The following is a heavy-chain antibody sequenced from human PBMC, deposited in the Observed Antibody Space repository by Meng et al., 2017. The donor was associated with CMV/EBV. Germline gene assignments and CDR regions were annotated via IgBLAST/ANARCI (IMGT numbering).Heavy chain of an antibody. V-gene: IGHV4-31*03. J-gene: IGHJ4*02. CDR1: GGSISSGDYY. Sequence: LRLSCTVSGGSISSGDYYWSWIRQPPGKGLEWIGYIYYSGSTYYNPSLKSRVTISVDTSKNQFSLKLTSVTAADTAVYFCARAPPSAPFDYWGQGTLVTVSS. CDR2: IYYSGST. CDR3: ARAPPSAPFDY.